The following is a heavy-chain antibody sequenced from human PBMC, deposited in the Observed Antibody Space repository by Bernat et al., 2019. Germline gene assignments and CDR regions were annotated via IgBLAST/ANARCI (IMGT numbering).Heavy chain of an antibody. V-gene: IGHV3-49*05. J-gene: IGHJ4*02. D-gene: IGHD3-3*01. CDR3: TRDIGVLRFLEWLLYGFDY. CDR1: GFTFGDYA. Sequence: EVQLVESGGGLVKPGRSMRLSCTASGFTFGDYAMSWFRQAPGQGLEWVGFIRSKVYGGTTEYAASVKGRFTISRDDSKSIAYLQMNSLKTEDTAVYYCTRDIGVLRFLEWLLYGFDYWGQGTLVTVSS. CDR2: IRSKVYGGTT.